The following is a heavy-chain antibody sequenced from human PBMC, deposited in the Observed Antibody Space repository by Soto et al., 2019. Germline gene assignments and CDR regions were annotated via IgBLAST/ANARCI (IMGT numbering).Heavy chain of an antibody. J-gene: IGHJ6*02. CDR1: GFTFSNYW. D-gene: IGHD6-13*01. Sequence: EVQLVESGGGLVQPGGSLRLSCAASGFTFSNYWMYWVRQAPGKGLVWVSRVNNDGTDTTHADSVKGRFTISRDNAENTWYLQMNRLRAEDTAVYYCARGGLQHALDVWGQGSTVTVSS. V-gene: IGHV3-74*03. CDR2: VNNDGTDT. CDR3: ARGGLQHALDV.